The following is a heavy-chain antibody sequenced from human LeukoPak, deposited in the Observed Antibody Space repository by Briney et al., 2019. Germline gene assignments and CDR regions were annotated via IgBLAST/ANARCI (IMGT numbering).Heavy chain of an antibody. CDR3: ARDFLAGVDKRDY. D-gene: IGHD3/OR15-3a*01. J-gene: IGHJ4*02. Sequence: SETLSLTCTVSGGSISSYYWSWIRKPPGKGLEWIGNIYYSGSTNYNPSLKSRVTISVDTSKNQFSLKLSSVTAADTAVYYCARDFLAGVDKRDYWGQGTLVTVSS. V-gene: IGHV4-59*12. CDR1: GGSISSYY. CDR2: IYYSGST.